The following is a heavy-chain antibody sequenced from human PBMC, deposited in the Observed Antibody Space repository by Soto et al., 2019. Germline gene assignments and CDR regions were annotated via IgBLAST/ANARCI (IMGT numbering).Heavy chain of an antibody. Sequence: SQTLSLTCAICGDRVSGNSAAWNCFMKSPSRVLEWLGRTYYRSKWYNDYAVSVKSRITINPDTSKNQFSLQLNSVTPEDTAVYFCSRDPAPCVAAAGHFDYWGQGTLVTVSS. CDR2: TYYRSKWYN. D-gene: IGHD6-13*01. V-gene: IGHV6-1*01. J-gene: IGHJ4*02. CDR1: GDRVSGNSAA. CDR3: SRDPAPCVAAAGHFDY.